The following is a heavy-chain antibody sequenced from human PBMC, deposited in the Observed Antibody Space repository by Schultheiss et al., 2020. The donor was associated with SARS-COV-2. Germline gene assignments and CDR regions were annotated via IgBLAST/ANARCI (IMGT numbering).Heavy chain of an antibody. J-gene: IGHJ4*02. CDR3: AKQGGIVVVVSATLDY. D-gene: IGHD2-15*01. Sequence: GGSLRLSCAASGFTFSSYAMSWVRQAPGKGLEWVSAISGSGGSTYYADSVKGRFTISRDNSKSKVYLEMNSLRAEDTAVYYCAKQGGIVVVVSATLDYWGQGTLVTVSS. V-gene: IGHV3-23*01. CDR1: GFTFSSYA. CDR2: ISGSGGST.